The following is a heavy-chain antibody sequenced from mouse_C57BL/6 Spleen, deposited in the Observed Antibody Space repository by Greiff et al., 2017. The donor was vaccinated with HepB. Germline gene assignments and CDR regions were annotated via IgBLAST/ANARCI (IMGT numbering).Heavy chain of an antibody. J-gene: IGHJ2*01. CDR1: GYTFTNYW. V-gene: IGHV1-63*01. D-gene: IGHD1-1*01. CDR3: ARGDGGKAFFDY. Sequence: VNLVESGAELVRPGTSVKMSCKASGYTFTNYWIGWAKQRPGHGLEWIGDIYPGGGYTNYNEKFKGKATLTADKSSSTAYMQFSSLTSEDSAIYYCARGDGGKAFFDYWGRGTTLTVSS. CDR2: IYPGGGYT.